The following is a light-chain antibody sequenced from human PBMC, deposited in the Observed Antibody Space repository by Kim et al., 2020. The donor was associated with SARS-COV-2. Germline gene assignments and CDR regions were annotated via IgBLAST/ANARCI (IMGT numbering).Light chain of an antibody. CDR3: TAWDSSLSAWV. Sequence: HTATLPCTGSSSNVGNEGAAWLQQHQGHPPNLLSYRNNTRPSGISERLSASRSGNTASLTISGLQPEDEADYYCTAWDSSLSAWVFGGGTQLTVL. J-gene: IGLJ3*02. V-gene: IGLV10-54*01. CDR1: SSNVGNEG. CDR2: RNN.